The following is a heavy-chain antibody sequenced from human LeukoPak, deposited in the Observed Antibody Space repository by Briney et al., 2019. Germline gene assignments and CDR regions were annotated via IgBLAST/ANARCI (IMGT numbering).Heavy chain of an antibody. CDR3: ARDRFVVVVAATHDAFDI. Sequence: GASVKVSCKASGYTFTGYCMHWVRQAPGQGLEWMGWINPNSGGTNYAQKFQGRVTMTRDTSISTAYMELSRLRSDDTAVYYCARDRFVVVVAATHDAFDIWGQGTMVTVSS. J-gene: IGHJ3*02. V-gene: IGHV1-2*02. D-gene: IGHD2-15*01. CDR1: GYTFTGYC. CDR2: INPNSGGT.